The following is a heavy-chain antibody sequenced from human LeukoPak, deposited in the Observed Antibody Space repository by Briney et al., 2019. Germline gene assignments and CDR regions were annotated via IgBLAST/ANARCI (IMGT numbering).Heavy chain of an antibody. CDR2: INHSGST. J-gene: IGHJ5*02. Sequence: TSETLSLTCTVYGGSFSGYYWSWIRQPPGKGLEWIGEINHSGSTNYNPSLKSRVTISVDTSKNQFSLKLSSVTAADTAVYYCARNVVAATLSRANWFDPWGQGTLVTVSS. V-gene: IGHV4-34*01. D-gene: IGHD2-15*01. CDR1: GGSFSGYY. CDR3: ARNVVAATLSRANWFDP.